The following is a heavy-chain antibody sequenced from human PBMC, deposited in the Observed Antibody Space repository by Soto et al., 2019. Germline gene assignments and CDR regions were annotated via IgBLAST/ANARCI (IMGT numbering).Heavy chain of an antibody. J-gene: IGHJ4*02. Sequence: QVQLVQSGAEVKKPGASVKVSCKVSGNIFTSQYMHWVRQAPGQGLEWMAMSNPSGGRTSYAQMFQGRVTMTRDTSTSTVHVELSSLRSEDTAVYYCFRDVGDWGQGTLVTVSS. CDR3: FRDVGD. CDR1: GNIFTSQY. D-gene: IGHD3-3*01. V-gene: IGHV1-46*03. CDR2: SNPSGGRT.